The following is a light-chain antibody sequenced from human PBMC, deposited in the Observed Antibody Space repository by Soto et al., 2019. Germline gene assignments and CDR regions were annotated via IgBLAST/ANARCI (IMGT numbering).Light chain of an antibody. CDR3: SSYTSSSSWV. CDR1: SSVVGGYNY. Sequence: QSALTQPASVSGSPGQSITISCTGTSSVVGGYNYVSWYQQHPGKAPKLMIYEVSNRPSGVSNRFSGSKSGNTASLTISGLQAEDEADYYCSSYTSSSSWVFGGGPKLTVL. J-gene: IGLJ3*02. CDR2: EVS. V-gene: IGLV2-14*01.